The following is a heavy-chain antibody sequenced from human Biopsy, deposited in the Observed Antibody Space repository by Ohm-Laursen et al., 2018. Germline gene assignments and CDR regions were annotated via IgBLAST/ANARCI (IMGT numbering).Heavy chain of an antibody. V-gene: IGHV4-61*01. CDR1: GDPMSSGIHY. D-gene: IGHD2/OR15-2a*01. J-gene: IGHJ6*02. Sequence: SDTLSLTCSVSGDPMSSGIHYWSWIRQHPGRGLEWIGYIYYSGSTNYNPSLKSLVTISVDTSKNQFSLRLNSVTAADTAVYYCARATNSTGWPYYYFYGMDVWGQGTTVTVSS. CDR2: IYYSGST. CDR3: ARATNSTGWPYYYFYGMDV.